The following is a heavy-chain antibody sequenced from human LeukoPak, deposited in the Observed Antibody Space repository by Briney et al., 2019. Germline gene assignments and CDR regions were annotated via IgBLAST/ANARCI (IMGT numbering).Heavy chain of an antibody. V-gene: IGHV1-46*01. CDR2: INPSGGST. J-gene: IGHJ4*02. Sequence: ASVKVSCKASGYTFTSYYMHWVRQAPGQGLEWMGIINPSGGSTSYAQKFQGRVTMTRDTSTSTIYMELSSLRSEDTANYYCATRATGWTVFDYWGQGTLVTVSS. CDR3: ATRATGWTVFDY. CDR1: GYTFTSYY. D-gene: IGHD6-19*01.